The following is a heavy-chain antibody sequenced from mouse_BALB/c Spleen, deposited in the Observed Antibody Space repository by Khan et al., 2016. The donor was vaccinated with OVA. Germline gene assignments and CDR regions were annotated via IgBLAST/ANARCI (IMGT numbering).Heavy chain of an antibody. CDR1: GFSLTSYG. D-gene: IGHD1-2*01. Sequence: QVQLQQPGPGLVAPSQSLSITCTGSGFSLTSYGVHWVRQPPGKGLEWLGIIWAGGSTNYNSALMSRLSISKDNSKSQVFLKMNSLQTDDTAMYYCARDTTATPYWGQGTLVTVSA. CDR2: IWAGGST. J-gene: IGHJ3*01. CDR3: ARDTTATPY. V-gene: IGHV2-9*02.